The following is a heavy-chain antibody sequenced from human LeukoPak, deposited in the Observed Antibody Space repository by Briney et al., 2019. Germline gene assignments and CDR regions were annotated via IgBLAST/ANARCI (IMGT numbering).Heavy chain of an antibody. Sequence: SETLSLTCTVSGGSISNSSYYWGWIRQPPGKGLEWIGSIYYSGSTYYNPSLKSRVTISVDTSKNQFSLKLSSVTAADTAVYYCARVVVGATYYFDYWGQGTLVTVSS. V-gene: IGHV4-39*07. D-gene: IGHD1-26*01. J-gene: IGHJ4*02. CDR1: GGSISNSSYY. CDR2: IYYSGST. CDR3: ARVVVGATYYFDY.